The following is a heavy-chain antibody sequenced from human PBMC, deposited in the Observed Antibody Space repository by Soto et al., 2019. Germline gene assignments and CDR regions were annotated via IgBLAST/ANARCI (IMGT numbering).Heavy chain of an antibody. CDR2: IYHSGST. CDR1: GYSISSGYY. J-gene: IGHJ4*02. Sequence: SETLSLTCAISGYSISSGYYWGWIRQPPGKGLEWIGSIYHSGSTYYNPSLKSRVTISVDTSKNQFSLKLSSVTAADTAVYYCARAKHWSGIDYWGQGTLVTVSS. CDR3: ARAKHWSGIDY. V-gene: IGHV4-38-2*01. D-gene: IGHD3-3*01.